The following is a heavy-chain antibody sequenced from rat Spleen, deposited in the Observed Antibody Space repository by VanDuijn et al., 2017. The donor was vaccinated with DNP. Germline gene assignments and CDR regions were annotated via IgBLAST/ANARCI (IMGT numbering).Heavy chain of an antibody. Sequence: EVQLVEYGGGLVQPGRPLKLSCAASGFSFSDYYMAWVRQAPTKGLEWVAYIRYDGGTTYYGDSVKGRFTLSRDNAKSTLYLQMNSLGSEYMATYYCVRWYNSGYYFDYWGHGVMVTVSS. CDR3: VRWYNSGYYFDY. CDR2: IRYDGGTT. J-gene: IGHJ2*01. D-gene: IGHD4-3*01. V-gene: IGHV5-22*01. CDR1: GFSFSDYY.